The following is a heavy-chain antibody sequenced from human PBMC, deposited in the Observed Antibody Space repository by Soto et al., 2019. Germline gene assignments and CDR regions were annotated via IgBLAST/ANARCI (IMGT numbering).Heavy chain of an antibody. J-gene: IGHJ4*02. CDR1: GFTFSTSW. V-gene: IGHV3-74*01. Sequence: EVQLVESGGGLVQPGGSLRLSCAAPGFTFSTSWMHWVRQTPGKGLVWVSHINPDGSITNYADSAKGRFTISRDNAKNTLFLQMNNLRAEDTSVYFCARDIGYGGNWGQGTLVTVSS. D-gene: IGHD3-16*01. CDR2: INPDGSIT. CDR3: ARDIGYGGN.